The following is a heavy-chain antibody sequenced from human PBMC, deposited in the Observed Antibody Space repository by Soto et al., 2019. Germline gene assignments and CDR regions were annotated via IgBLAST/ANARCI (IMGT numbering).Heavy chain of an antibody. D-gene: IGHD6-13*01. Sequence: EVLLVESGGDLVEPGGSLRLSCAASGITFSNAWMNWVRQGPGKGLEYIGRIRSKTDGGTTEYAAPVEGRFTISRDDSKNTLYLQMGGLKTEDTAVYYCTTTRPGTNVFDNWGQGTLVTVSS. CDR3: TTTRPGTNVFDN. J-gene: IGHJ3*02. CDR2: IRSKTDGGTT. CDR1: GITFSNAW. V-gene: IGHV3-15*01.